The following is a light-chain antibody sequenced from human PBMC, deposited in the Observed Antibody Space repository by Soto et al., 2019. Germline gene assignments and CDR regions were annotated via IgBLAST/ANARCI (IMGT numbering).Light chain of an antibody. V-gene: IGKV1-12*01. Sequence: DIQMTQSPSSVSASLGGRDTITCRAGQGISSYLAWYQQKPGEAPKLLIYAASSLQSGVPSRFSGSGSGADFTLTISSLQPEDSATYYCQQAHSFPTFGQGTKVDI. CDR3: QQAHSFPT. CDR2: AAS. J-gene: IGKJ1*01. CDR1: QGISSY.